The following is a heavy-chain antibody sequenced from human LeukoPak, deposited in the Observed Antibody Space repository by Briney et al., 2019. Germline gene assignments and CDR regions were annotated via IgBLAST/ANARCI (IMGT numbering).Heavy chain of an antibody. CDR3: AHIDGMVRGVIITDY. CDR2: IYWNDDK. Sequence: SGPTLVKPTQTLTLTCTFSGFSLSTSGVGVGWIRQPPGKALEWLALIYWNDDKRYSPSLKSRLTITKDTSKNQVVLTMTNMDPVDTATYYCAHIDGMVRGVIITDYWGQGTLVTVSS. D-gene: IGHD3-10*01. J-gene: IGHJ4*02. V-gene: IGHV2-5*01. CDR1: GFSLSTSGVG.